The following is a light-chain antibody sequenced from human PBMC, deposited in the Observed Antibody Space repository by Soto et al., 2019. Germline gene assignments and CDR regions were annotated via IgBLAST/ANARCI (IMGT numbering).Light chain of an antibody. CDR3: MPRIEFSYP. J-gene: IGKJ2*01. CDR2: TLS. V-gene: IGKV2-40*01. CDR1: QSLLDSDDGNTY. Sequence: DIVMTQTPLSLPVTPGEPASISCRSSQSLLDSDDGNTYLDWYLQKPGQSPQLRICTLSYRASAVPHRLRGSQARTVFALKISRVEGEDVVFYYGMPRIEFSYPFVQGTKLEI.